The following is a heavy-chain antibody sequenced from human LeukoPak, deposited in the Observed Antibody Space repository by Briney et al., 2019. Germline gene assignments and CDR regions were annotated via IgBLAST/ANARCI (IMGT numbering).Heavy chain of an antibody. V-gene: IGHV3-23*01. J-gene: IGHJ3*02. CDR2: ISGNDGTT. Sequence: GGSLRLSCAASGFTFSNYAMSWVRQAPAKGLQWVSFISGNDGTTYYADSVKGRFTISRDNSKNTLFLQMNSLRAEDTAVYYCAKDLVATTYRDAFDIWGQGTMVSVSS. CDR3: AKDLVATTYRDAFDI. D-gene: IGHD5-12*01. CDR1: GFTFSNYA.